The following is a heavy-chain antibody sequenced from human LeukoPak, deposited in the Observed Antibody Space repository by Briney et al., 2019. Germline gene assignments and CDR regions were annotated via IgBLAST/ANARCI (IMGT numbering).Heavy chain of an antibody. J-gene: IGHJ4*02. CDR2: ISYDGSNK. D-gene: IGHD2-15*01. CDR1: GFTFSSYG. Sequence: GGSLRLSCAASGFTFSSYGMNWVRQAPGKGLEWVAVISYDGSNKYYADSVKGRFTISRDNSKNTLYLQMNSLRAEDTAVYYCAKDRYSFDYWGQGTLVTVSS. V-gene: IGHV3-30*18. CDR3: AKDRYSFDY.